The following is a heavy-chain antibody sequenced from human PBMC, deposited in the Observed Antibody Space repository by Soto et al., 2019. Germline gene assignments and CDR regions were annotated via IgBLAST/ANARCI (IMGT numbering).Heavy chain of an antibody. CDR2: ISTHSGDT. V-gene: IGHV1-18*01. Sequence: ASVKVSCKASGYTFFTYDISWVRQAPGQGLEWMGWISTHSGDTKYAQKFQGRVTMTTDTSTTTAYLELRSLRSDDTAVYYCARHHGPTTSENWFDPWGQGTLVTVSS. J-gene: IGHJ5*02. D-gene: IGHD5-12*01. CDR1: GYTFFTYD. CDR3: ARHHGPTTSENWFDP.